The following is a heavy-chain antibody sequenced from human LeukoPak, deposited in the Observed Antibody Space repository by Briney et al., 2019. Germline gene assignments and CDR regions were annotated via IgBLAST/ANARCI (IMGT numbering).Heavy chain of an antibody. CDR1: GGSFSGYY. CDR2: INHSGST. CDR3: ARVAYGSGSYSHPFDY. V-gene: IGHV4-34*09. J-gene: IGHJ4*02. Sequence: SETLSLTCAVYGGSFSGYYWSWIRQPPGKGLEWIGEINHSGSTNYDPSLKSRVTISVDTSKNQFSLKLSSVTAADTAVYYCARVAYGSGSYSHPFDYWGQGTLVTVSS. D-gene: IGHD3-10*01.